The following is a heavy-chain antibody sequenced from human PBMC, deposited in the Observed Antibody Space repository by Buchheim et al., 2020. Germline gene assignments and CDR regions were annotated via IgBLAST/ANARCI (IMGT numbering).Heavy chain of an antibody. V-gene: IGHV3-23*01. CDR3: ANGAYCGGDCYSCFDY. Sequence: EVQLLESGGGLVQPGGSLRLSCVASGFTFSSNTMSWVRQAPGKGLEWVSAITASGGTTSYADSVKGRFTISRDNSKNTLYLQMDSLRAEDTAIYYCANGAYCGGDCYSCFDYWGQGSL. CDR1: GFTFSSNT. J-gene: IGHJ4*02. CDR2: ITASGGTT. D-gene: IGHD2-21*02.